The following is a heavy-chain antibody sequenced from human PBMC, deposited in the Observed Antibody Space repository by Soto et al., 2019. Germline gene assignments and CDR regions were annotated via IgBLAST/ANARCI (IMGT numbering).Heavy chain of an antibody. J-gene: IGHJ5*02. D-gene: IGHD2-15*01. CDR3: ARGSYCSGGSCEGFDP. Sequence: QVQLQESGPGLVKPSETLSLTCTVSGGSISSYYWSWIRQPPGKGLEGIGYIYYSGSTNYNPSLKSRVTISVDTSKNQSSLKLSSVTAADTAVYYCARGSYCSGGSCEGFDPWGQGPLVTVSS. V-gene: IGHV4-59*08. CDR2: IYYSGST. CDR1: GGSISSYY.